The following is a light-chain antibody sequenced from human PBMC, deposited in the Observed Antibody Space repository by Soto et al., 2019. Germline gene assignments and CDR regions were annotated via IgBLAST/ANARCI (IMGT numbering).Light chain of an antibody. V-gene: IGLV2-14*01. Sequence: QSALAQPASVSGSPGQSITISCTGTSSDVGGYNYVSWYQQHPGKAPKLIIYDVTNRPSGVSYRFSGSKSGSTASLTISGLQAEDEADYYCSSYTPSSPRFGTGTKLTVL. CDR2: DVT. J-gene: IGLJ1*01. CDR1: SSDVGGYNY. CDR3: SSYTPSSPR.